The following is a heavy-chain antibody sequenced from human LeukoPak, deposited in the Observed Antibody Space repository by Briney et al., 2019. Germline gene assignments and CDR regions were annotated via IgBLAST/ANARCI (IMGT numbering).Heavy chain of an antibody. CDR2: INSDGSST. Sequence: GGSLRLSCAASGFTFSSYWMHWVRQAPGKWLVWVSRINSDGSSTSYADSVKGRFTISRDNSKNTLYLQMNSLRAEDTAVYYCAVPMVRGIHWGQGTLVTVSS. V-gene: IGHV3-74*01. CDR1: GFTFSSYW. J-gene: IGHJ4*02. CDR3: AVPMVRGIH. D-gene: IGHD3-10*01.